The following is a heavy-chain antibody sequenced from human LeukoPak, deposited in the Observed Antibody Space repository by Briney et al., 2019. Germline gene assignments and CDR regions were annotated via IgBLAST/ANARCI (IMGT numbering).Heavy chain of an antibody. J-gene: IGHJ4*02. CDR2: IKSNI. D-gene: IGHD6-13*01. Sequence: GGSLRLSCSASGFTFSDYSMNWVRQAPGQGLEWVAYIKSNIYYADSVKGRFTISRDNAKNLLYLQMNSLTVEDTAVYYCARDDTSSWYQEYWGQGTLATVSS. CDR3: ARDDTSSWYQEY. CDR1: GFTFSDYS. V-gene: IGHV3-69-1*02.